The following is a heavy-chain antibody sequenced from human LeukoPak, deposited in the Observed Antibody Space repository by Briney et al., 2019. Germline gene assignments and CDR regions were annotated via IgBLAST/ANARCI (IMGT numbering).Heavy chain of an antibody. D-gene: IGHD3-22*01. V-gene: IGHV4-39*01. CDR1: GGSISSSSYY. Sequence: SETLSLTCTVSGGSISSSSYYWGWIRQPPGKGLEWIGSIYYSGSTYYNPSLKSRVTISVDTSKNQFSLKLSSVTAADTAVYYCARLSYYDSSGYRFDYRGQGTLVTVSS. J-gene: IGHJ4*02. CDR3: ARLSYYDSSGYRFDY. CDR2: IYYSGST.